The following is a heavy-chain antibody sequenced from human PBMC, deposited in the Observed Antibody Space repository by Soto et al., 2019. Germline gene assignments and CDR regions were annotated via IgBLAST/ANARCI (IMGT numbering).Heavy chain of an antibody. CDR3: ARAVAPITIFGVVIMGPWYYYGMDV. CDR2: IIPIFGTA. Sequence: ASVKVSCKASGGTFSSYAISWVRQAPGQGLEWMGGIIPIFGTANYAQKFQGRVTITADESTSTAYMELSSLRSEDTAVYYCARAVAPITIFGVVIMGPWYYYGMDVWGQGTTVTVSS. D-gene: IGHD3-3*01. CDR1: GGTFSSYA. V-gene: IGHV1-69*13. J-gene: IGHJ6*02.